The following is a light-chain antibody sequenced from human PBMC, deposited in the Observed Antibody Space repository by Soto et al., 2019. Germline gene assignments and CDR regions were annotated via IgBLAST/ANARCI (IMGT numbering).Light chain of an antibody. CDR3: HQYDNWPRT. J-gene: IGKJ2*01. V-gene: IGKV3-15*01. CDR1: QNIHSN. CDR2: GVF. Sequence: EIVMTQSPATLSVSPGERATLSCRASQNIHSNLSWYQQKVGQAPRLLIYGVFTRATGIPARFSGSGSGTELTLTISSMQAEDSAVYYCHQYDNWPRTFGQGTKLEIK.